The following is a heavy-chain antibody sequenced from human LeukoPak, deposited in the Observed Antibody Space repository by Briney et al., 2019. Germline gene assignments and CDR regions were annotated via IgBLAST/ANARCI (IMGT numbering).Heavy chain of an antibody. Sequence: GGSLRLSCAASGFTFSSYEMNWVRQAPGKGLEWVSYISSSGSTIYYADSVKGRFTISRDNAKNSLYLQMNSLRAEDTAVYYCASSGLAVRGVDWGQGTLVTVSS. CDR1: GFTFSSYE. V-gene: IGHV3-48*03. CDR2: ISSSGSTI. CDR3: ASSGLAVRGVD. J-gene: IGHJ4*02. D-gene: IGHD3-10*01.